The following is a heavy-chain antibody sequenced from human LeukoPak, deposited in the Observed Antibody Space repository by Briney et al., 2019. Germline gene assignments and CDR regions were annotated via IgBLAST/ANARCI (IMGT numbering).Heavy chain of an antibody. J-gene: IGHJ4*02. D-gene: IGHD3-22*01. CDR1: GGSFSGYY. Sequence: SETLSLTCAVYGGSFSGYYWSWIRQPPGKGLEWIGEINHSGSTNYNPSLKSRVTISVDTSKNQFSLKLSSVTAADTAVYYCARHFDYYDSSGPSFDYWGQGTLVTVSS. CDR2: INHSGST. CDR3: ARHFDYYDSSGPSFDY. V-gene: IGHV4-34*01.